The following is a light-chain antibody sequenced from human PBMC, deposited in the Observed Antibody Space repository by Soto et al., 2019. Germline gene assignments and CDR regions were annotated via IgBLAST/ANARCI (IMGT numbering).Light chain of an antibody. J-gene: IGKJ1*01. Sequence: DIQMTQSPSSLSASVGDRVTITCRASQSISSYLNWYQQKPGKAPKLLIYAASSLQSGVPSRFSGSGSGTDFTLTISSLQPEDFATYYCQFFYSTPWTFGQGTKVEIK. V-gene: IGKV1-39*01. CDR3: QFFYSTPWT. CDR2: AAS. CDR1: QSISSY.